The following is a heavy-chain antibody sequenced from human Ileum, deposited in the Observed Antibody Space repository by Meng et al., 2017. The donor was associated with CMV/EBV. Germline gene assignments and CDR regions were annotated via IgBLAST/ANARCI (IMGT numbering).Heavy chain of an antibody. CDR2: IYYTGST. D-gene: IGHD3-22*01. Sequence: SGDYHWNWIRQAPGKGLEWIGHIYYTGSTDYNPSLNSRFLISVDTSKNQFSLRVTSVTAADTAVYFCARETYYFDRSGYPVPPYFDCWGQGTLVTVSS. CDR3: ARETYYFDRSGYPVPPYFDC. J-gene: IGHJ4*02. V-gene: IGHV4-30-4*08. CDR1: SGDYH.